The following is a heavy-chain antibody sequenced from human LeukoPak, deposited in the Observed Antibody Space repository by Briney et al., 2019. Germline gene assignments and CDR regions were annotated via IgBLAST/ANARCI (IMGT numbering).Heavy chain of an antibody. V-gene: IGHV1-3*01. D-gene: IGHD6-13*01. Sequence: ASVKVSCKASGYIFTTYAMHWVRQAPGQRLEWMGWINAGNGNTKYSQKFQARVTITRDTSASIAYMELSSLRSEDTAVYYCARDPIGSRWPYYFDYWGQGTLVTVSS. CDR2: INAGNGNT. CDR3: ARDPIGSRWPYYFDY. CDR1: GYIFTTYA. J-gene: IGHJ4*02.